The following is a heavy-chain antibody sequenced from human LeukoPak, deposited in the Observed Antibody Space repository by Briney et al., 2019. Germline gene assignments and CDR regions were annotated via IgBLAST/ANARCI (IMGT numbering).Heavy chain of an antibody. CDR1: GFTFSSYG. V-gene: IGHV3-30*18. Sequence: PGRSLRLSCAASGFTFSSYGMHWVRQAPGKGLEWVAVISCDGSNKYYADSVKGRFTISRDNSKNTLYLQMNSLRAEDTAVYYCAKERRELLSFDYWGQGTLVTVSS. J-gene: IGHJ4*02. D-gene: IGHD1-26*01. CDR3: AKERRELLSFDY. CDR2: ISCDGSNK.